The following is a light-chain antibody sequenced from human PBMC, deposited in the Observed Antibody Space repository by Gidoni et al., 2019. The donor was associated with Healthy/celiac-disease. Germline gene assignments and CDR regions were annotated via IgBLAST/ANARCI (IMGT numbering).Light chain of an antibody. CDR2: DAA. CDR3: QQRSNWPLT. CDR1: QSVSSY. V-gene: IGKV3-11*01. J-gene: IGKJ4*01. Sequence: IVLTQSPATLSLSPGERATLSFRASQSVSSYLAWYQQKPGQAPRLRIYDAANRATGIPARVSGSGSGTDFPLTISSLEPEDFAVYYCQQRSNWPLTFGGGTKVEIK.